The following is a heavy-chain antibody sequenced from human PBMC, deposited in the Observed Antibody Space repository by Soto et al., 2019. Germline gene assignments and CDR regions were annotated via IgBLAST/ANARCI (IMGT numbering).Heavy chain of an antibody. Sequence: PWGSLRLSCAASGFTFSSYGMHWVRQAPGKGLEWVAVISYDANNKYYVDSVKGRFTISRDNSKNTLYLQMNSLRAEDTAVYYCAKGVWIYYYGMDVWGQGTTVTVSS. V-gene: IGHV3-30*18. CDR1: GFTFSSYG. J-gene: IGHJ6*02. CDR2: ISYDANNK. D-gene: IGHD2-8*01. CDR3: AKGVWIYYYGMDV.